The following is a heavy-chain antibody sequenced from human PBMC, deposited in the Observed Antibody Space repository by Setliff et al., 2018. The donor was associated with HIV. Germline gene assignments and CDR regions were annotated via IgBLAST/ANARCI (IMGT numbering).Heavy chain of an antibody. V-gene: IGHV1-18*01. Sequence: GASVKVSCKASGGTISNSGISWVRQAPGQGLEWVAWISGYNGHTNYAQRFQGRVTVTTDTSTSTAYMELRSLRSDDTAVYFCARVGPFEFDSSGYAEFWGQGTPVTVSS. J-gene: IGHJ4*02. CDR2: ISGYNGHT. CDR3: ARVGPFEFDSSGYAEF. CDR1: GGTISNSG. D-gene: IGHD3-22*01.